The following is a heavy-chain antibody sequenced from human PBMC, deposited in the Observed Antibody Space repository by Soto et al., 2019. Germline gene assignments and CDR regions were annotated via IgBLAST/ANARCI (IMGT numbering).Heavy chain of an antibody. CDR1: GYIFTSYA. J-gene: IGHJ6*02. CDR2: INAGNGNT. V-gene: IGHV1-3*01. CDR3: ARYTPEYCSGGSCYHYYGVDV. D-gene: IGHD2-15*01. Sequence: ASVKVSCKASGYIFTSYALHWVRQAPGQRLEWMGWINAGNGNTKYSQKFQGRVTITRDTSASTAYMELSSLRSEDTAVYYCARYTPEYCSGGSCYHYYGVDVWGQGTTVTVS.